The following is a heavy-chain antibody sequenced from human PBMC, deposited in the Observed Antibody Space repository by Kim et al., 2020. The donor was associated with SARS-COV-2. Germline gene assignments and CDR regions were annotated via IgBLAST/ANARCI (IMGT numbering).Heavy chain of an antibody. D-gene: IGHD3-22*01. CDR2: ISSSSSYI. J-gene: IGHJ4*02. CDR3: ASDDLYYYDSSGYYGKSLFDY. CDR1: GFTFSSYS. V-gene: IGHV3-21*01. Sequence: GGSLRLSCAASGFTFSSYSMNWVRQAPGKGLEWVSSISSSSSYIYYADPVKGRLTISRDNAKNSLYLQMNSLRAEDTAVYYCASDDLYYYDSSGYYGKSLFDYWGQGTLVTVSS.